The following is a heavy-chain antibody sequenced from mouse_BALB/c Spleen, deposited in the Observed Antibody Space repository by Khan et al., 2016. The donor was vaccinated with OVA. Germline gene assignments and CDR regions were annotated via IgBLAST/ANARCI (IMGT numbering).Heavy chain of an antibody. CDR2: IWSDGRT. V-gene: IGHV2-6-2*01. CDR3: ARHQFPLAMDS. CDR1: GFSFTNYA. Sequence: VKLEESGPDLVAPSQSLSITCTVSGFSFTNYAIHWVRQPPGKGLEWLVVIWSDGRTTYNSALKSRLSISKDNSKSQVFLKINSLQTDDTAMYYCARHQFPLAMDSWGQGISVTVSS. J-gene: IGHJ4*01.